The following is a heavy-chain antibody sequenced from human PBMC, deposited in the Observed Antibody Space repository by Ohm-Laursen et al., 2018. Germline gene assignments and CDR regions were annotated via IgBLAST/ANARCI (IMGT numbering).Heavy chain of an antibody. CDR2: NNQSGST. Sequence: GTLSLTCTVNGGSASGYFWYWIRQPPGKGRGGVGENNQSGSTKNHPSLKSRVTLSADSSNSQFSLGLTSVTAADTAIYYCARGSGYFKLDVWGQGTTVTVSS. D-gene: IGHD5-12*01. CDR1: GGSASGYF. CDR3: ARGSGYFKLDV. V-gene: IGHV4-34*01. J-gene: IGHJ6*02.